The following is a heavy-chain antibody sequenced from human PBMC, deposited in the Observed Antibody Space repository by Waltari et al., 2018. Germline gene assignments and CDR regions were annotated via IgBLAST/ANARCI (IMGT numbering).Heavy chain of an antibody. CDR3: ASVGGSSWTFRDHNSSDY. CDR1: GFTFSSYS. Sequence: EVQLVESGGGLVKPGGSLRLSCAASGFTFSSYSMNWVRQAPGKGLEWVSSISSSSSYIYYADSVKGRFTISRDNAKNSLYLQMNSLRAEDTAVYYCASVGGSSWTFRDHNSSDYWGQGTLVTVSS. J-gene: IGHJ4*02. V-gene: IGHV3-21*01. CDR2: ISSSSSYI. D-gene: IGHD6-13*01.